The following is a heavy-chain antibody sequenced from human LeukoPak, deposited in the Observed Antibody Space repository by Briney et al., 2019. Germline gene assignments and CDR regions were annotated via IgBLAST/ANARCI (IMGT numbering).Heavy chain of an antibody. CDR1: GDSISSYY. J-gene: IGHJ3*02. CDR2: IYYSGST. D-gene: IGHD1-26*01. Sequence: PSETLSLTCTVSGDSISSYYWSWIRQPPGKGLEWIGYIYYSGSTNYNPSLKSRVTISVDTSKNQFSLKLSSVTAADTAVYYCARESGTKRAFDIWGQGTMVTVSS. CDR3: ARESGTKRAFDI. V-gene: IGHV4-59*01.